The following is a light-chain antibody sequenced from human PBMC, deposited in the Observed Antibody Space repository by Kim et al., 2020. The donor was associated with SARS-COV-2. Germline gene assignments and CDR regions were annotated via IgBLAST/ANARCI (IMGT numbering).Light chain of an antibody. Sequence: GQRFTISCSGRNSNIGSNYVYWYQQLPGTAPKLLIYRDNQRPSGVPARFSGSKSGTSASLAISGLRSEDEADYHCASWDDSLSGPLFGGGTKLTVL. V-gene: IGLV1-47*01. CDR2: RDN. J-gene: IGLJ3*02. CDR3: ASWDDSLSGPL. CDR1: NSNIGSNY.